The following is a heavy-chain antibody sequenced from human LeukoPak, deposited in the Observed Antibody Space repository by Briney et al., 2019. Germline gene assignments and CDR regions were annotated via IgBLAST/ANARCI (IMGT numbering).Heavy chain of an antibody. V-gene: IGHV4-39*07. CDR2: IYYSGST. J-gene: IGHJ5*02. Sequence: KPSETLSLTCTVSGGSISSSSYYWGWIRQPPGKGLEWIGSIYYSGSTYYNPSLKSRVTISVDTSKNQFSLKLSSVTAADTAVYYCAREVLAYRYLSTHRGFDPWGQGTLVTVSS. CDR3: AREVLAYRYLSTHRGFDP. D-gene: IGHD1-14*01. CDR1: GGSISSSSYY.